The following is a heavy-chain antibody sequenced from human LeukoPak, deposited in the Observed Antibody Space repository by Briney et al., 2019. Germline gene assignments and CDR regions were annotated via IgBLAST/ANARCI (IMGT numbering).Heavy chain of an antibody. V-gene: IGHV4-34*01. CDR1: GGSFSGYY. CDR2: INHSGST. J-gene: IGHJ4*02. CDR3: ARLRFSLSYSSTPDDYSLDY. D-gene: IGHD6-13*01. Sequence: SETLSLTCAVYGGSFSGYYWSWIRQPPGKGLEWIGEINHSGSTNYNPSLKSRVTIPVDTSKNQFSLKLSSVTAADTAVYYCARLRFSLSYSSTPDDYSLDYWGQGTLVTVSS.